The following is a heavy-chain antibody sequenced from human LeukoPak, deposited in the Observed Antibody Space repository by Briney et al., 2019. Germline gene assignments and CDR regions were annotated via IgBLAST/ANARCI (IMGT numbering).Heavy chain of an antibody. CDR3: ASYDSSGPPTAYYLDY. Sequence: GASVKVSCKASGGTFSKYTISWVRQGPGQGLEWMGGIIPIFGTANYAQKFQGRVTITADESTSTAYMELSSLRSEDTAVYYRASYDSSGPPTAYYLDYWGQGTLVTVSS. CDR1: GGTFSKYT. J-gene: IGHJ4*02. CDR2: IIPIFGTA. V-gene: IGHV1-69*01. D-gene: IGHD3-22*01.